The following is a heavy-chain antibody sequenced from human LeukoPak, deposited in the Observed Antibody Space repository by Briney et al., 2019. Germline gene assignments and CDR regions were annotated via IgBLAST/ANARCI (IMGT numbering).Heavy chain of an antibody. D-gene: IGHD5-24*01. CDR2: IYYSGST. CDR3: ARVGERDGYNYGAFDI. Sequence: SETLSLTCTVSGGSISSYYWSWIRQPPGKGLEWIGYIYYSGSTNYNPSLKSRVTISVDTSKNQFSLKLSSVTAADTAVYYCARVGERDGYNYGAFDIWGQGTMVTVSS. CDR1: GGSISSYY. J-gene: IGHJ3*02. V-gene: IGHV4-59*01.